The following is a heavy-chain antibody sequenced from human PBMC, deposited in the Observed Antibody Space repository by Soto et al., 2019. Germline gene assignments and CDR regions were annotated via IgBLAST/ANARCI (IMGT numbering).Heavy chain of an antibody. V-gene: IGHV1-8*01. D-gene: IGHD2-15*01. CDR2: MNPNSGNT. Sequence: ASVKGSCKASGYTFTSYDINWVRQATGQGLEWMGWMNPNSGNTGYAQKFQGRVTMTRNTSISTAYMELSSLRSEDTAVYYCAREWGYCSGGSCYTDAFDIWGQGTMVTVSS. J-gene: IGHJ3*02. CDR1: GYTFTSYD. CDR3: AREWGYCSGGSCYTDAFDI.